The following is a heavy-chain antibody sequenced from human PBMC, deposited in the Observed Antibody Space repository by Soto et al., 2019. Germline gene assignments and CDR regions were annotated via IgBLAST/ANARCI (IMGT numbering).Heavy chain of an antibody. CDR2: ISGSGGST. V-gene: IGHV3-23*01. J-gene: IGHJ5*02. Sequence: EVQLLESGGGLVQPGGSLRLSCAASGFTFSSYAMSWVRQAPGKGLEWVSAISGSGGSTYYADSVKGRFTISRDNSKNTVYMQMNSVRAEDTAVYYCATWIIRGEPEKTNRFDPWGQGTLVNVSS. CDR1: GFTFSSYA. CDR3: ATWIIRGEPEKTNRFDP. D-gene: IGHD3-10*01.